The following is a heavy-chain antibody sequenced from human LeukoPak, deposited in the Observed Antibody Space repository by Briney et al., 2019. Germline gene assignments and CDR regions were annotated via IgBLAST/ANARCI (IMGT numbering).Heavy chain of an antibody. CDR3: AREICSGGSCYFFDY. Sequence: GGSLRLSCAASGFTFDDYGMSWVRQAPGKGLEGVSGINWNGGSTGYADSVKGRFTISRDNAKNSLYLQMNSLRAEDTALYYCAREICSGGSCYFFDYWGQGTLVTVSS. J-gene: IGHJ4*02. CDR1: GFTFDDYG. CDR2: INWNGGST. D-gene: IGHD2-15*01. V-gene: IGHV3-20*04.